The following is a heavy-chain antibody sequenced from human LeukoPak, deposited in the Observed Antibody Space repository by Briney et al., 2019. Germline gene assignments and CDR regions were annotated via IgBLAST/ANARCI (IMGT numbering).Heavy chain of an antibody. CDR2: IGGGDGRT. CDR3: AKDSHSGFFDY. Sequence: GGSLRLSCAASGFSFTYGMSWVRQAPGKGLEWVSGIGGGDGRTYYADSLKGRFTISRDISKTILYLQINSLTADDTAVYYCAKDSHSGFFDYWGQGTLVTVSS. D-gene: IGHD3-22*01. J-gene: IGHJ4*02. CDR1: GFSFTYG. V-gene: IGHV3-23*01.